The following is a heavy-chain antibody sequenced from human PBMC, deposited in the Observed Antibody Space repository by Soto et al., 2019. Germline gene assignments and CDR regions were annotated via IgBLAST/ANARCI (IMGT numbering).Heavy chain of an antibody. Sequence: QLHLVQSGAVVKKPGASVTVSCSASVYPVTAYYMHWVRQAPGRGLEWMGGINPATGAAKYTQTFQGRVTLTRATSTSTVFMELSGLTSEDTAVCFCARGGGVGVAGSAAFDMWGQGTLVTVSS. CDR2: INPATGAA. CDR3: ARGGGVGVAGSAAFDM. D-gene: IGHD6-19*01. V-gene: IGHV1-2*02. J-gene: IGHJ3*02. CDR1: VYPVTAYY.